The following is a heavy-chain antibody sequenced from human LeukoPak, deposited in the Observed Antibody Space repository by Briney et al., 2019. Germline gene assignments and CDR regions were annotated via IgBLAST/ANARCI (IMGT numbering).Heavy chain of an antibody. Sequence: ASVKVSCKASGYTFTGYYMHWVRQAPGQGLEWMGWINPNSGGTNYAQKLQGRVTMTTDTSTSTAYMELRSLRSDDTAVYYCARSGSYYLSLGLWGQGTLVTVSS. V-gene: IGHV1-2*02. CDR2: INPNSGGT. J-gene: IGHJ5*02. D-gene: IGHD1-26*01. CDR3: ARSGSYYLSLGL. CDR1: GYTFTGYY.